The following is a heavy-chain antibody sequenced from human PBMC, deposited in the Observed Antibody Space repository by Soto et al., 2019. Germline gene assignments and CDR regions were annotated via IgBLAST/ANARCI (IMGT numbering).Heavy chain of an antibody. Sequence: PXVSLRLSCAASGLTFSSYWMHWVRQAPGKRLVCVSRINSDGSSTSYADSVKGRFTISRDNAKNTLYLQMNSLRAEDTAVYYCARPQYNWNYDGAFDIWGQGTMVTFSS. D-gene: IGHD1-7*01. J-gene: IGHJ3*02. V-gene: IGHV3-74*01. CDR2: INSDGSST. CDR1: GLTFSSYW. CDR3: ARPQYNWNYDGAFDI.